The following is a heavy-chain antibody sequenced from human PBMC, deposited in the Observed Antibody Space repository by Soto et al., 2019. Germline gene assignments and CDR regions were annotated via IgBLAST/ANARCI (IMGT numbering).Heavy chain of an antibody. J-gene: IGHJ5*02. CDR3: ARRRLSPNLLDASGTYTNGRPGGPNWFDP. D-gene: IGHD3-16*01. CDR1: NGSFRGFY. Sequence: QVQLQQWGAGLVRPSETLSLTCAVYNGSFRGFYWSWIRQPPQKGLEWIGEVDHRGNTHYNPSLKSRVTISGDTSQNQFSLNLSAVTAADTAVYYCARRRLSPNLLDASGTYTNGRPGGPNWFDPWGQGTLVTVSS. CDR2: VDHRGNT. V-gene: IGHV4-34*02.